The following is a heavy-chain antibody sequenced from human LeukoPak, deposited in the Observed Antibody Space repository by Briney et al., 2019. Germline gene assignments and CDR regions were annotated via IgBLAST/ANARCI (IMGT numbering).Heavy chain of an antibody. CDR1: GFTFSSYS. CDR2: ISASSNYI. V-gene: IGHV3-21*01. CDR3: ARGPPHDS. J-gene: IGHJ4*02. Sequence: PGGSLRLSCAASGFTFSSYSMNWLRQAPGKGLEWVSSISASSNYIYYADSLKGRFTISRDNTRNSLYLQMNSLRAEDTAVYYCARGPPHDSWGRGTLVTVSS.